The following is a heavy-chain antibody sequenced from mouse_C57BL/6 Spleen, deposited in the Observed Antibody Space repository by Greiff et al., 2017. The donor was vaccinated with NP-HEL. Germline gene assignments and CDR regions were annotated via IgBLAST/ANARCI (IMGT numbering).Heavy chain of an antibody. V-gene: IGHV5-17*01. D-gene: IGHD1-1*01. CDR1: GFTFSDYG. J-gene: IGHJ4*01. Sequence: EVNLVESGGGLVKPGGSLKLSCAASGFTFSDYGMHWVRQAPEKGLEWVAYISSGSSTIYYADTVKGRFTISRDNAKNTLFLQMTSLRSEDTAMYYCARGAVVATNYAMDYWGQGTSVTVSS. CDR3: ARGAVVATNYAMDY. CDR2: ISSGSSTI.